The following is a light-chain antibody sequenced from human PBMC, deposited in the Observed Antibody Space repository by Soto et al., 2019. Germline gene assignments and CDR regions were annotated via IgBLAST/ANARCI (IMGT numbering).Light chain of an antibody. J-gene: IGLJ1*01. CDR1: SSDIGGYNY. CDR2: DVS. Sequence: QSVLTQRAAMSGSPGQSVTISCAGTSSDIGGYNYVSWYQHHPGTAPKLIIYDVSSRPSGVSHRFSASKSGNTASLTISGLQAEDEADYYCSSFSVASPLFGTGTKVTVL. V-gene: IGLV2-14*01. CDR3: SSFSVASPL.